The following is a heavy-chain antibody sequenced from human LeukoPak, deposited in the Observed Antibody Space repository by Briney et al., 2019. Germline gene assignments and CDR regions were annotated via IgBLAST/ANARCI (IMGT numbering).Heavy chain of an antibody. V-gene: IGHV3-74*03. J-gene: IGHJ4*02. CDR1: GFIFTDYW. CDR2: IRGDGRAT. CDR3: ARFYFPEEHDRAWYEAH. D-gene: IGHD6-19*01. Sequence: TGGSLRLSCAASGFIFTDYWMHWVRQAPGKELVWVARIRGDGRATTYADSVKGRFTISRDNAMNTVFLQMKSLRADDTGTYCCARFYFPEEHDRAWYEAHWGQGVLVTVS.